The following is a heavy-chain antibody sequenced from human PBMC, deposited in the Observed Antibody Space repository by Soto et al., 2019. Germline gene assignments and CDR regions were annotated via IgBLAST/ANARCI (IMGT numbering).Heavy chain of an antibody. J-gene: IGHJ6*02. V-gene: IGHV3-7*01. CDR3: ARDRTAQYYYYGMDV. Sequence: GGSLRLSCAASGFTFSSYWMSWVRQAPGKGLEWVANIKQDGSEKYYVDSVKGRFTISRDNAKNLLYLQMNSLRAEDTAVYYCARDRTAQYYYYGMDVWGQGTTVTVSS. D-gene: IGHD2-21*02. CDR1: GFTFSSYW. CDR2: IKQDGSEK.